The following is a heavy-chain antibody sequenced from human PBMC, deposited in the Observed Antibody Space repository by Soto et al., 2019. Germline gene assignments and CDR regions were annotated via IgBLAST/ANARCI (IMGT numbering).Heavy chain of an antibody. D-gene: IGHD6-19*01. CDR3: ARGVAGTGFVL. CDR2: TYYRSNWRH. J-gene: IGHJ4*01. V-gene: IGHV6-1*01. CDR1: GDSVSSNTAA. Sequence: SQTLSLTCAISGDSVSSNTAAWNWIRSSPSRGLKWLGRTYYRSNWRHDYAVSVKSRITVNPDTSKNHFSLQLNSVTPDDTAVYDCARGVAGTGFVLWGQGALVTVST.